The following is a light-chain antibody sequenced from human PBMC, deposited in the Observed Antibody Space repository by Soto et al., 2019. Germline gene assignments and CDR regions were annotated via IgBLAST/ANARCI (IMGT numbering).Light chain of an antibody. J-gene: IGLJ1*01. Sequence: QSALTQPPSASGSPRQSVTISCTGTSSDVGGYNYVSWYQQYPGKAPKLLIYEVTKRPSGVPDRFSGSKSGNTASLTVSGLQIDDEADYYCSSYTTSVRVFGTGTKVTVL. CDR2: EVT. V-gene: IGLV2-8*01. CDR3: SSYTTSVRV. CDR1: SSDVGGYNY.